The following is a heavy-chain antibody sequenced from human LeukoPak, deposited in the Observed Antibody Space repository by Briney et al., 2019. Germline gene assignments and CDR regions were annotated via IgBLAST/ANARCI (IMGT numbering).Heavy chain of an antibody. Sequence: SETLSLTCTVSGDSITRGTYYWNWIWQPAGKVLEWIGRIHTSSRVNYNPSLKSRVTISIDTSRNLVSLRLTSVTAADAAVYYCARDRGNGDYGDYFDSWGQGTLVSVSS. D-gene: IGHD4-17*01. CDR1: GDSITRGTYY. CDR3: ARDRGNGDYGDYFDS. V-gene: IGHV4-61*02. CDR2: IHTSSRV. J-gene: IGHJ4*02.